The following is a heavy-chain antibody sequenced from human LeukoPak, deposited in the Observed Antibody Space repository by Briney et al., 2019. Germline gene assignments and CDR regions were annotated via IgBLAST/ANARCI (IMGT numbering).Heavy chain of an antibody. D-gene: IGHD2-15*01. CDR2: IGGSGGST. CDR3: AKDLERDIVVVVAATPADY. V-gene: IGHV3-23*01. Sequence: GGSLRLSCAASGFTFSSYAMSWVRQAPGKGLEWVSAIGGSGGSTYYADSVKGRFTISRDNSKNTLYLQMNSLRAEDTAVYYCAKDLERDIVVVVAATPADYWGQGTLVTVSS. J-gene: IGHJ4*02. CDR1: GFTFSSYA.